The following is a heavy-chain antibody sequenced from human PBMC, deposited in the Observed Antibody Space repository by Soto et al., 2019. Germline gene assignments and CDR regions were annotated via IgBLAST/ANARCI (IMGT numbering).Heavy chain of an antibody. Sequence: PGGSLRLSCAASGFTFSSYAMHWVRQAPGKGLEWVAVISYDGSNKYYADSVKGRFTISRDNSKNTLYLQMNSLRAEDTAVYYCAKAVYIAARPDYFDYWGQGTLVTVSS. V-gene: IGHV3-30-3*01. D-gene: IGHD6-6*01. J-gene: IGHJ4*02. CDR1: GFTFSSYA. CDR3: AKAVYIAARPDYFDY. CDR2: ISYDGSNK.